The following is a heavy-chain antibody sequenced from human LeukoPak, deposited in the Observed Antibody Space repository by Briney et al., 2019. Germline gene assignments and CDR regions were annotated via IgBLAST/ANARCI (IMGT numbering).Heavy chain of an antibody. CDR3: ARAYWGSSSWYGGGGYYYYMDV. D-gene: IGHD6-13*01. Sequence: SETLSLTCTVSGGSISSSSYYWGWIRQPPGKGLEWIGYIYYSGSTNYNPPLKSRVTISVDTSKNQFSLKLSSVTAADTAVYYCARAYWGSSSWYGGGGYYYYMDVWGKGTTVTISS. CDR1: GGSISSSSYY. V-gene: IGHV4-61*05. CDR2: IYYSGST. J-gene: IGHJ6*03.